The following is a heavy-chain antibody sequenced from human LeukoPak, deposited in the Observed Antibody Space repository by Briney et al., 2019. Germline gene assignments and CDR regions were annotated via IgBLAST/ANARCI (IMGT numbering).Heavy chain of an antibody. Sequence: ASVTVSCNASAHTLTTYGISWVRQAPGHGLEWLGWINSKETQTNRAQKLQGRVTMTTDTSTSTAFLDLRSLRSDDTAVYFCARGWELHDWGQGTLVTVSS. CDR3: ARGWELHD. V-gene: IGHV1-18*01. J-gene: IGHJ4*02. CDR2: INSKETQT. CDR1: AHTLTTYG. D-gene: IGHD1-26*01.